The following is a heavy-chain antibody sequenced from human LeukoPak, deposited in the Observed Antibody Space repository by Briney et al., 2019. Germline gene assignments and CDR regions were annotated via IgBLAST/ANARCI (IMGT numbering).Heavy chain of an antibody. D-gene: IGHD3-3*01. V-gene: IGHV1-69*05. CDR3: ATGRYYDFWSYYYYGMDV. Sequence: SVKVSCKASGGTFSSYAISWVRQAPGQGLEWMGGIIPIFGTANYAQKFQGRVTITRDTSASTAYMELSSLRSEDTAVYYCATGRYYDFWSYYYYGMDVWGQGTTVTVSS. J-gene: IGHJ6*02. CDR2: IIPIFGTA. CDR1: GGTFSSYA.